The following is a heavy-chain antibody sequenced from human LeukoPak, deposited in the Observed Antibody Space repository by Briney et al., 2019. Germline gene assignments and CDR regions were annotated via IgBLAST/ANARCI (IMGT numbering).Heavy chain of an antibody. V-gene: IGHV3-23*01. J-gene: IGHJ4*02. D-gene: IGHD3-22*01. CDR1: GFTFSSYA. CDR3: AKEGGDDSSGYYYVGFDY. Sequence: GGSLRLSCAASGFTFSSYAMSWVRQAPGKGLEWASAISGSGGSTYYADSVKGRFTISRDNSKNTLYLQMNSLRTEDTAVYYCAKEGGDDSSGYYYVGFDYWGQGTLVTVSS. CDR2: ISGSGGST.